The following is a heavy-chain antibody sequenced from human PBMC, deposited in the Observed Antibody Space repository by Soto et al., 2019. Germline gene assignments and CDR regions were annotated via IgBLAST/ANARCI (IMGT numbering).Heavy chain of an antibody. CDR3: ARDGDRQKKNYGLDV. Sequence: EVQLVESGGGLVQPGGSLRLSCPASGFTFSNYDMHWVRQVTGKGLEWVSAIGTAGDTYYPGSVKGRFTISRENAENSLYLQMNSLRAEETAVYYCARDGDRQKKNYGLDVWGPGTAVTVSS. CDR1: GFTFSNYD. V-gene: IGHV3-13*01. D-gene: IGHD3-10*01. CDR2: IGTAGDT. J-gene: IGHJ6*02.